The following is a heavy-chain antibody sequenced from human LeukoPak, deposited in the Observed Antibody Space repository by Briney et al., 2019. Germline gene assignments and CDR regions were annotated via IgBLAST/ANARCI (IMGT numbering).Heavy chain of an antibody. V-gene: IGHV4-31*03. CDR1: GGSINSGDYY. D-gene: IGHD1-1*01. CDR3: ARKNDNGQEFDY. Sequence: SQTLSLTCTVSGGSINSGDYYWNWIRQHPGKGLEWIGYIYYSGNTYYNPSLKSRITISVDTSKNQFSLKLTSVTAADTAVYYCARKNDNGQEFDYWGQGTLVTVSS. CDR2: IYYSGNT. J-gene: IGHJ4*02.